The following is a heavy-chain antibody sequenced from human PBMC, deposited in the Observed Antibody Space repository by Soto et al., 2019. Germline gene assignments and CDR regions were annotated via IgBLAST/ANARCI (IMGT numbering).Heavy chain of an antibody. CDR3: AVGSLSVATIGGYYYYGMDV. CDR2: IVVGSGNT. D-gene: IGHD5-12*01. CDR1: GFTFTSSA. Sequence: GASVKVSCNASGFTFTSSAVQLVRQARGQRLEWIGWIVVGSGNTNYAQKFQERVTITRDMSTSTAYMELSSLRSEDTAVYYCAVGSLSVATIGGYYYYGMDVWGQGTTVTVSS. J-gene: IGHJ6*02. V-gene: IGHV1-58*01.